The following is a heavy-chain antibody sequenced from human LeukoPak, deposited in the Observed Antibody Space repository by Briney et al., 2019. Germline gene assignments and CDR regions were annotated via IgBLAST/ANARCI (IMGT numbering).Heavy chain of an antibody. J-gene: IGHJ3*02. CDR2: ISGSGGST. CDR1: GFTFSSYA. CDR3: AKVWASEGISVSRIAAAGWRRNAFDI. D-gene: IGHD6-13*01. V-gene: IGHV3-23*01. Sequence: GGSLRLSCAASGFTFSSYAMSWVRQAPGKGLEWVSAISGSGGSTYYADSVKGRFTISRDNSKNTLYLQMNSLRAEDTAVYYCAKVWASEGISVSRIAAAGWRRNAFDIWGQGTMVTVSS.